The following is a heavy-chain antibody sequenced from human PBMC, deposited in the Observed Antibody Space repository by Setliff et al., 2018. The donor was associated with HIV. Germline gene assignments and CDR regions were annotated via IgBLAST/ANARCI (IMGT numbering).Heavy chain of an antibody. Sequence: SETLSLTCAVSGDSINNSTYYWGWIRQPPGKGLEWIGGFYYSGTSYYNPSLRSRLTISVDTSKNQFSLKLNSVTAANTAMYYCAKGENEQWLVVGLFDYWGQGTLVTVSS. J-gene: IGHJ4*02. D-gene: IGHD6-19*01. V-gene: IGHV4-39*07. CDR1: GDSINNSTYY. CDR3: AKGENEQWLVVGLFDY. CDR2: FYYSGTS.